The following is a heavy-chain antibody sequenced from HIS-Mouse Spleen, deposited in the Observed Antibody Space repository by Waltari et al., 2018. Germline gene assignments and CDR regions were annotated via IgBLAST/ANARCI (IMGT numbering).Heavy chain of an antibody. V-gene: IGHV2-70*15. CDR3: AWIAEGYTSGWYAFDY. J-gene: IGHJ4*02. D-gene: IGHD6-19*01. CDR1: GFSLSTSGMC. Sequence: QVTLRESGPALVKPTQTLTLTCTFSGFSLSTSGMCVSWIRQPPGKALEWLARIDWDDDKYYSTSLKTRLTISRDTSKNQVVLTMTNMDTLDTATYYCAWIAEGYTSGWYAFDYWGQGTLVTVSS. CDR2: IDWDDDK.